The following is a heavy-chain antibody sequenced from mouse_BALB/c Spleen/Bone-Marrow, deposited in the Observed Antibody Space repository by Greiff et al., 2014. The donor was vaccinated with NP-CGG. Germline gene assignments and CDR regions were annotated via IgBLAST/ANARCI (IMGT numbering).Heavy chain of an antibody. CDR3: ARPGGYGNYLAWFAY. Sequence: VQLKQSGAELVKPGASVKLSCTASGFNIKDTYMHWVKQRPEQGLEWIGRIDPANGNTKYDPKFQGKATITADTSSNTAYLQLSSLTSEDTAVYYCARPGGYGNYLAWFAYWGQGTLVTVSA. CDR2: IDPANGNT. J-gene: IGHJ3*01. CDR1: GFNIKDTY. V-gene: IGHV14-3*02. D-gene: IGHD2-10*02.